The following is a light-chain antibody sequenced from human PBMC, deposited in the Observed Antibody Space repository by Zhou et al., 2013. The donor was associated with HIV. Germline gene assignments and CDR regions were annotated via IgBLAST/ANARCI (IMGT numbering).Light chain of an antibody. V-gene: IGKV1-27*01. J-gene: IGKJ3*01. CDR1: QGISNY. Sequence: DIQMTQSPSSLSASVGDRVTITCRASQGISNYLAWYQQKPGKVPKLLIYAASTLQSGVPSRFSGSRSGTDFTLTISSLQPEDVATYYCQQHSSSFTFGPGTIVEIK. CDR3: QQHSSSFT. CDR2: AAS.